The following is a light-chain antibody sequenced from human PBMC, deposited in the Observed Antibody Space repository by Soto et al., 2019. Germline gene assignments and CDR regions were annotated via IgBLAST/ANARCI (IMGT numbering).Light chain of an antibody. V-gene: IGLV1-44*01. J-gene: IGLJ3*02. CDR2: SNN. CDR1: SSNIARNT. CDR3: AAWDDSLKGWL. Sequence: QSVLTQSPSASGTPGQRVTMSCSGSSSNIARNTVNWYQQLPGTAPKLLIYSNNQRPSGVPDRFSGSKSGTSASLAISGLQSEDEADYYCAAWDDSLKGWLFGGGTKVTVL.